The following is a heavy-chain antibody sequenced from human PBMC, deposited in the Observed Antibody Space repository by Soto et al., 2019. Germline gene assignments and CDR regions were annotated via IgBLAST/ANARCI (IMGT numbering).Heavy chain of an antibody. V-gene: IGHV4-39*01. Sequence: SETLSLTCTVSGGSIISIFYYWGWIRQPPGKGLEWIGSIYYSGRTYYNPSFKSRVTISIDTSKNQFSLKLSSVTATDTAVYYCARQRTTVVAQAYFDHWGQGALVTVSS. D-gene: IGHD2-15*01. CDR2: IYYSGRT. CDR3: ARQRTTVVAQAYFDH. CDR1: GGSIISIFYY. J-gene: IGHJ4*02.